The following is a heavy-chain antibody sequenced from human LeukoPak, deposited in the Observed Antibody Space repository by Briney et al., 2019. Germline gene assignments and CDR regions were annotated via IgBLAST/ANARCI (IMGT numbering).Heavy chain of an antibody. Sequence: SETLSLTCTVSGGSISSYYWSWIRQPPGKGLEWIGYIYYSGSTNYNPSLKSRLTISVDASKNQFSLKLSSVTATDTAVYYCASLTTVTQGYFDSWGQGTLVTVSS. CDR1: GGSISSYY. CDR3: ASLTTVTQGYFDS. V-gene: IGHV4-59*08. D-gene: IGHD4-17*01. CDR2: IYYSGST. J-gene: IGHJ4*02.